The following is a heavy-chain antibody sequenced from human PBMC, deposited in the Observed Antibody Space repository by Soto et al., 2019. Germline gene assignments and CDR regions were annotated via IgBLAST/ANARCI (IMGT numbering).Heavy chain of an antibody. Sequence: QVQLVQSGAEVKKPGSSVSVSCKASGTIFSSYTISWVRQAPGQGLEWMGRIIPILGETNSAQKFHGRVTLTADKSTNTAYMELNSLRLEDTAVYYCARGLGGRMDDW. CDR1: GTIFSSYT. CDR2: IIPILGET. CDR3: ARGLGGRMDD. V-gene: IGHV1-69*08. D-gene: IGHD3-16*01. J-gene: IGHJ6*01.